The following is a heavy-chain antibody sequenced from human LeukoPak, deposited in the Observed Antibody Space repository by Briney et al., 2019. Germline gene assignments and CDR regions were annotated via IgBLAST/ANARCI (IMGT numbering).Heavy chain of an antibody. Sequence: GGSLRLSCAASGFTFSSYSMNWVRQAPGKGLEWVSSISSSSSYIYYADSVKGRFTISRGNAKNSLYLQMNSLRAEDTAVYYCARDEYNWNVDAFDIWGQGTVVTVSS. CDR3: ARDEYNWNVDAFDI. CDR2: ISSSSSYI. D-gene: IGHD1-20*01. J-gene: IGHJ3*02. V-gene: IGHV3-21*01. CDR1: GFTFSSYS.